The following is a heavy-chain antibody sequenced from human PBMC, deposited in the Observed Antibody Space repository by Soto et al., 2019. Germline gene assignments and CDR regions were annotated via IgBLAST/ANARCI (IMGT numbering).Heavy chain of an antibody. CDR2: IFSNDEK. CDR3: ARIRIVYNWNYVDY. Sequence: QVTLKESGPVLVKPTETLTLTCTVSGFSLSNARMGVSWIRQPPGKALEWLAHIFSNDEKSYSTSLKSRLTISQDPSKSQVVLTMTNIDPVDTATYYCARIRIVYNWNYVDYWGQGTLVTVSS. CDR1: GFSLSNARMG. J-gene: IGHJ4*02. D-gene: IGHD1-20*01. V-gene: IGHV2-26*01.